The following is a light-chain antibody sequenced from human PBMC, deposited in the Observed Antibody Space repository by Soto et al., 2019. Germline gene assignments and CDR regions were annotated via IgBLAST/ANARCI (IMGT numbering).Light chain of an antibody. CDR2: DAS. CDR1: QSISRW. CDR3: QQYNSYWT. Sequence: IQMTQSPSTLSASVGDRVTITFRTGQSISRWLARYQQKPGEAPKLLIYDASTLESGVPSRFSGSGSGTEFTLTISSLQPDDFATYYCQQYNSYWTFGQGTKVDIK. V-gene: IGKV1-5*01. J-gene: IGKJ1*01.